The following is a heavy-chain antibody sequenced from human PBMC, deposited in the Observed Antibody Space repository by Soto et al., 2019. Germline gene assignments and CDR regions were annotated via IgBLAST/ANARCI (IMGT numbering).Heavy chain of an antibody. D-gene: IGHD5-18*01. CDR1: GGTFSTYA. CDR3: ASGIQLWLRRINNGYSG. Sequence: QVQLVQSGAEVKKPESSVKVSCKAPGGTFSTYAISWVRQAPGQGLEWMGGIIPMFGTANYAQRFQDRVTITADEATNTVYMELSRRRSEDTAVYFGASGIQLWLRRINNGYSGWGQGTLVTVSS. CDR2: IIPMFGTA. V-gene: IGHV1-69*12. J-gene: IGHJ4*02.